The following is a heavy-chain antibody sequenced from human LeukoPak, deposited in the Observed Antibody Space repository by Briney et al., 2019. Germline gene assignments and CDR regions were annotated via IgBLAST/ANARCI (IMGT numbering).Heavy chain of an antibody. CDR2: INHSGST. V-gene: IGHV4-34*01. Sequence: SETLSLTCAVYGGSFSGYYWSWIRQPPGKGLEWIGEINHSGSTNYDPSLKSRVTISVDTSKNQFSLKLSSVTAADTAVYYCARITYYYDSSGYLSHYYYDMDVWGQGTTVTVSS. D-gene: IGHD3-22*01. CDR1: GGSFSGYY. CDR3: ARITYYYDSSGYLSHYYYDMDV. J-gene: IGHJ6*02.